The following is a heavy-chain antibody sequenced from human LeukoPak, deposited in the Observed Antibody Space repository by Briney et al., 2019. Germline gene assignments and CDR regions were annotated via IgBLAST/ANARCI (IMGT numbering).Heavy chain of an antibody. Sequence: GGSLRLSCAASGFPFSDSYMSWIRKAPGKGLEWISYISSVGNTIYYADSVKGRFTISRDNARNSLYLQMNSLRAEDTAVYYCARSGDRAYYYYMDVWGKGTTVTVSS. CDR3: ARSGDRAYYYYMDV. CDR2: ISSVGNTI. V-gene: IGHV3-11*04. CDR1: GFPFSDSY. J-gene: IGHJ6*03. D-gene: IGHD2-21*02.